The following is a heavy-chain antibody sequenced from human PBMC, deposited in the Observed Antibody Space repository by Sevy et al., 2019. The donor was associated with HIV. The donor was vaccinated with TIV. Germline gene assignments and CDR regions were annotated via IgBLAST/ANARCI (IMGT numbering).Heavy chain of an antibody. CDR3: ARGIFGSGSRLGLGY. CDR2: MRQDGHET. D-gene: IGHD3-10*01. V-gene: IGHV3-7*03. J-gene: IGHJ4*02. CDR1: GFSFSDYW. Sequence: GGSLRLSCEASGFSFSDYWMTWVRQAPGKGLEWVANMRQDGHETYYVDSVKGRFTVSRDNAKNSLWLQMNSLRAEDTAVYYCARGIFGSGSRLGLGYWGQGTLVTVSS.